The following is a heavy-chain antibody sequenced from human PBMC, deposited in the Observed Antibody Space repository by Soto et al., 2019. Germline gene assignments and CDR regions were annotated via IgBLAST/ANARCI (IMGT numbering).Heavy chain of an antibody. V-gene: IGHV1-69*08. J-gene: IGHJ2*01. CDR1: GGPFSSHT. Sequence: QDQLVQSGAEVKKPGSSVKVSCKAFGGPFSSHTFSWVRQAPGQGLEWMGRIIPALGTTTYAQKFQGRVTITADESVTIAYMELNSLRTEDTAVYYCARPDFGDYWYFDLWGRGTLVTVSS. CDR3: ARPDFGDYWYFDL. D-gene: IGHD4-17*01. CDR2: IIPALGTT.